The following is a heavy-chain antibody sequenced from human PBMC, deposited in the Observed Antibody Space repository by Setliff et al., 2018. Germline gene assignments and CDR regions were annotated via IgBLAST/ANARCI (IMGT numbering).Heavy chain of an antibody. CDR2: IYTSWST. D-gene: IGHD3-9*01. Sequence: SETLSLTCTVSGDSISSRRNYWGWFRQPAGKELEWIGQIYTSWSTNYNPSLKSRVTISLDTSKNQFSLSLTSVTAEDTAVYYCARVLTGYYEGVYYYYMDVWGKGTTVTVSS. CDR1: GDSISSRRNY. V-gene: IGHV4-61*09. CDR3: ARVLTGYYEGVYYYYMDV. J-gene: IGHJ6*03.